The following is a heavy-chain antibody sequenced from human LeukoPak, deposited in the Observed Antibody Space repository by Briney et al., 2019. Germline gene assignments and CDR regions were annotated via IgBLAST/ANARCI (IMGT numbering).Heavy chain of an antibody. CDR3: ARSGRGGAFDI. V-gene: IGHV3-74*01. D-gene: IGHD1-26*01. CDR2: IYSDGSRT. J-gene: IGHJ3*02. CDR1: GFTLSSNW. Sequence: GSLRLSCAGSGFTLSSNWMHWVRQGPGKGLVWLSRIYSDGSRTNYADSVKGRFTISGDNAKNTLYLQMNSLRAEDTAAYYCARSGRGGAFDIWGQGAMVTVSS.